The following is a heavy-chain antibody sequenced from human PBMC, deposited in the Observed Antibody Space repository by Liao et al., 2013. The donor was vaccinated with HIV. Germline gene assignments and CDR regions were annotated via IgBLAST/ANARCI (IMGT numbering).Heavy chain of an antibody. CDR2: IYESGST. J-gene: IGHJ3*02. D-gene: IGHD6-13*01. CDR3: ARAMIYSDSWEAFDI. CDR1: GGSISSYY. Sequence: QVQLQESGPGLVKPSETLSLTCTVSGGSISSYYWNWIRQPPGKGLEWIGYIYESGSTNYNPSLKSRVTMSVDTSKNQFSLKLSSVTAADTAVYYCARAMIYSDSWEAFDIWGQGTLVTVSS. V-gene: IGHV4-59*01.